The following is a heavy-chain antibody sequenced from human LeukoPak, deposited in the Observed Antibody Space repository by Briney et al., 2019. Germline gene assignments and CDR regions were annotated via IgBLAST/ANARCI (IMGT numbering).Heavy chain of an antibody. D-gene: IGHD3-10*01. V-gene: IGHV3-21*01. Sequence: GGSLRLSCAASGFTFSSYSMNWVRQAPGKGLEWVSSISSSSSYIYYADSVKGRFTISRDNAKNSLYLQMNSLRAEDTAVYYCARASLWFGELLEGVPDYWGQGTLVTVSS. J-gene: IGHJ4*02. CDR2: ISSSSSYI. CDR3: ARASLWFGELLEGVPDY. CDR1: GFTFSSYS.